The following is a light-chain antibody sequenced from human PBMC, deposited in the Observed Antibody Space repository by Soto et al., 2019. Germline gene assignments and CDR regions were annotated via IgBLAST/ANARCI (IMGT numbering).Light chain of an antibody. CDR3: QQTRSYPST. CDR2: EAS. J-gene: IGKJ4*01. Sequence: IQLTQSPSSLSASVGDRVTLTCRASQGINSYLAWYQQKPGKVPRLLIYEASIMQSGVPSRFSGSGSGTDFTLTISSLQAEDFATYYCQQTRSYPSTFGGGTKVEIK. V-gene: IGKV1-9*01. CDR1: QGINSY.